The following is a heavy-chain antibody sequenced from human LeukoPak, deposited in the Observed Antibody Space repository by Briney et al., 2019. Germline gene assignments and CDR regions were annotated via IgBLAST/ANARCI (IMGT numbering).Heavy chain of an antibody. J-gene: IGHJ4*02. CDR1: VFTPDEYG. CDR2: IIWNGGRT. Sequence: GGALRLSSAAPVFTPDEYGMSSGPQAPGKRVERISRIIWNGGRTGYADSVKGRFTISRDNAKRSLYLLMNSLRAEDTALYYCARASNGGRDLEKYCFDYWGRGTLVTVSS. V-gene: IGHV3-20*03. D-gene: IGHD1-26*01. CDR3: ARASNGGRDLEKYCFDY.